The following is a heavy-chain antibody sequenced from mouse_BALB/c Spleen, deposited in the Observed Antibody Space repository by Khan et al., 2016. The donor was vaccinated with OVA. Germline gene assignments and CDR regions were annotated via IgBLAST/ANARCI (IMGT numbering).Heavy chain of an antibody. V-gene: IGHV1-7*01. D-gene: IGHD1-1*01. J-gene: IGHJ3*01. CDR2: INPSTGYR. CDR1: GYTFTSYW. Sequence: VQLQQSGAELAKPGASVKMSCKASGYTFTSYWMHWVKQRPGQGLEWIGYINPSTGYREYNQKFKDKATLTADKSSSTASMQLSSLTSDDSAVYYCANHGSSSAWFAYWGQGTLVTVSA. CDR3: ANHGSSSAWFAY.